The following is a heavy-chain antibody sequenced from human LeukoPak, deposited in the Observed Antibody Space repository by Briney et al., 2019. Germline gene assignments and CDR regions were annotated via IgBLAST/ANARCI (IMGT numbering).Heavy chain of an antibody. CDR2: IYHSGST. Sequence: SQTLSLTCAVSGGSISSGSYSWSWIRQPPGKGLEWIGYIYHSGSTYYNPSLKSRVTISVDRSKNQFSLKLSSVTAADTAVYYCAREDTSSSMIDPWGQGTLVTVSS. V-gene: IGHV4-30-2*01. CDR3: AREDTSSSMIDP. CDR1: GGSISSGSYS. J-gene: IGHJ5*02. D-gene: IGHD6-6*01.